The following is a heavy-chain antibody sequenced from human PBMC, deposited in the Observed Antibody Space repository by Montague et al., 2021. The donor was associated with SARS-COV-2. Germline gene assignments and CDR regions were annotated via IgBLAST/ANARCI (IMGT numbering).Heavy chain of an antibody. CDR1: AGSISTNSYY. V-gene: IGHV4-39*02. Sequence: SETLSLTCTVSAGSISTNSYYWAWIRQPPGKGLEWIGSISCSGSTYFNPSLESRLTMSVDTSKNHFSLKLSSVTAADTAVYYCARLWDFYGSGSYKNSWLDPWGQGTRVTVSS. J-gene: IGHJ5*02. CDR2: ISCSGST. D-gene: IGHD3-10*01. CDR3: ARLWDFYGSGSYKNSWLDP.